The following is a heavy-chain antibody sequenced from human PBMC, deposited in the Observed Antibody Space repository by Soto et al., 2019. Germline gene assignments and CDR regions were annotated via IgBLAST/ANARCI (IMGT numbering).Heavy chain of an antibody. V-gene: IGHV3-33*01. CDR1: GFMFDSYG. CDR3: AREPGRIAVAGLDY. Sequence: QVQLVESGEGVVQPGRSLRLSCVASGFMFDSYGMHWVRQAPGKGLEWVAIILYDGSEKYHADSVKGRFTISRDNSKKALYLQMNSLRAEDTALYYCAREPGRIAVAGLDYWGQGTLVTVSS. D-gene: IGHD6-19*01. J-gene: IGHJ4*02. CDR2: ILYDGSEK.